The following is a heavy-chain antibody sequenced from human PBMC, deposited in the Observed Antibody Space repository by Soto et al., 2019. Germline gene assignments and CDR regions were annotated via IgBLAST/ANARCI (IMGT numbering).Heavy chain of an antibody. Sequence: GGSLRLSCAASGFTFSSYSMNWVRQAPGKGLEWVSYISSSGSTIYYADSVKGRFTISRDNAKNSLYLQMNSLRDEDTAVYYCASPPEAALLGDYWGQGTLVTVSS. CDR3: ASPPEAALLGDY. D-gene: IGHD6-6*01. J-gene: IGHJ4*02. CDR2: ISSSGSTI. CDR1: GFTFSSYS. V-gene: IGHV3-48*02.